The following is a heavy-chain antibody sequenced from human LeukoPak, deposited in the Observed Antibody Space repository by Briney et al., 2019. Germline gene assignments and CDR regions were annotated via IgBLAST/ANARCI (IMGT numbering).Heavy chain of an antibody. D-gene: IGHD3-22*01. CDR1: GFIFSDYY. Sequence: GGSLRLSCEASGFIFSDYYMGWIRQAPGKGLEWVSYISGSRSTTYYADSVKGRFTISRDNAKNSLYLQMDSLRAEDTALYYCARVYYNSLGYPFDVWGQGTMVSVTS. V-gene: IGHV3-11*04. J-gene: IGHJ3*01. CDR3: ARVYYNSLGYPFDV. CDR2: ISGSRSTT.